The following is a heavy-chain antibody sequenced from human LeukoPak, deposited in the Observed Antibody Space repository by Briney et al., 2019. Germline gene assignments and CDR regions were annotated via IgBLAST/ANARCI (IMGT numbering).Heavy chain of an antibody. CDR2: IYSGGGT. Sequence: QSGGSLRLSCTVSGFTVYKYYTSWVRQAPGKGLEWVSIIYSGGGTYYADSVKGRFIISRDNSKNILSLQLNNLTVEDTAVYYCGRGPRDSGDYVVAYWGQGTRVTVSS. D-gene: IGHD2-15*01. V-gene: IGHV3-66*01. J-gene: IGHJ4*02. CDR3: GRGPRDSGDYVVAY. CDR1: GFTVYKYY.